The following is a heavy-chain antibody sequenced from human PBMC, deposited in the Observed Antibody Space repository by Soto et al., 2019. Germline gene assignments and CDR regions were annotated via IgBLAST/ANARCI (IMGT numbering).Heavy chain of an antibody. CDR2: ISGSGSTS. J-gene: IGHJ4*02. V-gene: IGHV3-23*01. D-gene: IGHD6-13*01. CDR1: GFTFSRYA. Sequence: EVQLLESGGGLVQSGGSLRLSCAASGFTFSRYAVTWVRQAPGKGLEWVSSISGSGSTSYYADSERGRFTISRDNSKNMLFLQMNVLRAEDTAVYYCVKGFSSRDYWGRGTLVTVSS. CDR3: VKGFSSRDY.